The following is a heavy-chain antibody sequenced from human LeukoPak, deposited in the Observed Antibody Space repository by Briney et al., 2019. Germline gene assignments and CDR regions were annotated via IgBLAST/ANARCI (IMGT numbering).Heavy chain of an antibody. CDR3: ARESQSRIQLWLTQYYFDY. CDR1: GFTFSSYE. Sequence: GGSLRLSCAASGFTFSSYEMNWVRQAPGKGLEWVSYISSSGSTIYYADSVKGRFTISRDNAKNSLYLQMNSLRAEDTALYYCARESQSRIQLWLTQYYFDYWGQGTLVTVSS. CDR2: ISSSGSTI. J-gene: IGHJ4*02. V-gene: IGHV3-48*03. D-gene: IGHD5-18*01.